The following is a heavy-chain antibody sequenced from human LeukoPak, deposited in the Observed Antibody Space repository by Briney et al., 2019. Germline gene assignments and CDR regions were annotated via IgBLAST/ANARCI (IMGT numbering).Heavy chain of an antibody. CDR2: ISHDGTDT. J-gene: IGHJ2*01. D-gene: IGHD2-21*01. CDR3: ARDVNLLFFDV. V-gene: IGHV3-74*01. Sequence: PGGSLRLSCAASGFTFSTYVVHWVRQAPGKGLMWVSRISHDGTDTSYADSVKARFTVSRDNAKNTLYLQMNSLRADDTAVYYYARDVNLLFFDVWGRGTLVTVSS. CDR1: GFTFSTYV.